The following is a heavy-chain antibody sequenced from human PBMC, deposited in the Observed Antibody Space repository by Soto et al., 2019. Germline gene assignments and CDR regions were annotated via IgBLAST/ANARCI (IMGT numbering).Heavy chain of an antibody. CDR3: ARHVSLRQWLVPPYYYGMDV. V-gene: IGHV4-31*03. CDR1: GGSISSGGYY. Sequence: PSETLSLTCTVSGGSISSGGYYWSWIRQHPGKGLEWIGYIYYSGSTYYNPSLKSRVTISVDTSKNQFSLKLSSVTAADTAVYYCARHVSLRQWLVPPYYYGMDVWGQGTTVTVSS. CDR2: IYYSGST. J-gene: IGHJ6*02. D-gene: IGHD6-19*01.